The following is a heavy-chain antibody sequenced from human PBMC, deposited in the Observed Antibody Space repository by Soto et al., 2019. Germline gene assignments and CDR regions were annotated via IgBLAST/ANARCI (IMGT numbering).Heavy chain of an antibody. CDR3: ARDRSTYGGGGTGEVKENWFDP. J-gene: IGHJ5*02. CDR2: AYYSGST. CDR1: GGSFSGYY. D-gene: IGHD2-8*01. Sequence: SETLSLTCAVYGGSFSGYYWSWIRQSPVNGLEWIGYAYYSGSTDYNPSLKSRVTMSVDTSKNQVSLKLNSVTTADTAVYYCARDRSTYGGGGTGEVKENWFDPWGPGTLVTVSS. V-gene: IGHV4-59*01.